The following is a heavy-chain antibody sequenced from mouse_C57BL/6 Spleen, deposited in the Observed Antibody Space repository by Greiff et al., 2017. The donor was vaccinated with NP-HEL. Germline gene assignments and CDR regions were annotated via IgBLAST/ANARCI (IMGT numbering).Heavy chain of an antibody. CDR1: GYTFTSYW. Sequence: QVQLQQPGAELVKPGASVKLSCKASGYTFTSYWMHWVKQRPGQGLEWIGMIHPNSGSTNYNEKFKSKATLTVDKSSSTAYMQLSSLTSEDSAVYCCARSEGYYRYFDVWGTGTTVTVSS. V-gene: IGHV1-64*01. D-gene: IGHD2-2*01. CDR3: ARSEGYYRYFDV. CDR2: IHPNSGST. J-gene: IGHJ1*03.